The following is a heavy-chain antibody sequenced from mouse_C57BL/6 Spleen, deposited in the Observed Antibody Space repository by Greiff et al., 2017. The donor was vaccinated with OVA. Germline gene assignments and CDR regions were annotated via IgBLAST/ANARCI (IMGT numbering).Heavy chain of an antibody. CDR1: GYTFTDYY. Sequence: VQLQQSGPELVKPGASVKISCKASGYTFTDYYMNWVKQSHGKSLEWIGDINPNNGGTSYNQKFKGKATLTVDKSSSTAYMELRSLTSEDSAVYYCARQEGGGYYFDYWGQGTTLTVSS. J-gene: IGHJ2*01. V-gene: IGHV1-26*01. CDR3: ARQEGGGYYFDY. CDR2: INPNNGGT.